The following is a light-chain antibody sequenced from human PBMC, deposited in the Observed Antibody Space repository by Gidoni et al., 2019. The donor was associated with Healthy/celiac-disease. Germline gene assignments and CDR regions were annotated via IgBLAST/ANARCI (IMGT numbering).Light chain of an antibody. Sequence: EIVMTQSPATLSVSPGETATLSCRASPSGSSNLAWYQQNPGQAPRHLIYGASTSATGIPAMFCGSGSGTEFTLTISSLQSEDVAVYDYQQYNNWPRTFGQGTKVEIK. V-gene: IGKV3-15*01. CDR1: PSGSSN. CDR2: GAS. CDR3: QQYNNWPRT. J-gene: IGKJ1*01.